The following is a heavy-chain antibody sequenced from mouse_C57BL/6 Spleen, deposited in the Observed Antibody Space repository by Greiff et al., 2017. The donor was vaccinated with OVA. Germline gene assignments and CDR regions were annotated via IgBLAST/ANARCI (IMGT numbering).Heavy chain of an antibody. J-gene: IGHJ2*01. Sequence: VQLQQPGPELVKPGASVKLSCKASGYTFTSYWMHWVKQRPGQGLEWIGNINPSNGGTNYNEKFKSKATLTVDKSSSTAYMQRSSLTSEDSAVYYCARRGYHEDYFDYWGQGTTLTVSS. D-gene: IGHD3-2*02. V-gene: IGHV1-53*01. CDR2: INPSNGGT. CDR1: GYTFTSYW. CDR3: ARRGYHEDYFDY.